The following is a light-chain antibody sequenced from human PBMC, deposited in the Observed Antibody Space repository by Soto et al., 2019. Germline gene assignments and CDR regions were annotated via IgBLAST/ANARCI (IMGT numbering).Light chain of an antibody. V-gene: IGLV2-14*01. CDR2: EVT. J-gene: IGLJ1*01. CDR3: SSYAGSNNYV. Sequence: QSALTQPASVSGSPGQSITISCTGTSGDVGGHNYVSWYQQHPGRAPKLMIYEVTNRPSGVSNRFSGSKSGNTASLTISGLQAEDEADYYCSSYAGSNNYVFGTGTKLTVL. CDR1: SGDVGGHNY.